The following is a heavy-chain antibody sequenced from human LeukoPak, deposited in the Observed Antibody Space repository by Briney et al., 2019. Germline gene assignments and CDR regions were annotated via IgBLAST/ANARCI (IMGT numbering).Heavy chain of an antibody. V-gene: IGHV3-23*01. CDR1: GFTFSRFA. J-gene: IGHJ4*02. D-gene: IGHD3-9*01. CDR3: ANGILTGYYTPLGY. Sequence: GGSLRLSCAASGFTFSRFAMSWVRQAPGKGPEWVSAVSGSGFSTYNADSVKGRFTISRDNSKNTLYLQMNSLRAEDTAVYYCANGILTGYYTPLGYWGQGTLVTVSS. CDR2: VSGSGFST.